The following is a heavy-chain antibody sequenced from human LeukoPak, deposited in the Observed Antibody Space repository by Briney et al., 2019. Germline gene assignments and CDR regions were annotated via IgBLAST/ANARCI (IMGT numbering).Heavy chain of an antibody. CDR1: GFTFTSYS. CDR3: ARDSVVVAPYNYYYGMDV. V-gene: IGHV3-7*01. J-gene: IGHJ6*02. CDR2: IKQDGGEK. Sequence: SRRLSCAAPGFTFTSYSMSWVRQAPGKGLEALANIKQDGGEKYYVDSMKGRFTISRDNAKNSLYLQMNSLRAEDTAVYCCARDSVVVAPYNYYYGMDVWGQGTTVIVSS. D-gene: IGHD2-15*01.